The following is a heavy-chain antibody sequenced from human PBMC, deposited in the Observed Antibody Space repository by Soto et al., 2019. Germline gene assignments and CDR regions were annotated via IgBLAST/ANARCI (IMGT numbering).Heavy chain of an antibody. CDR2: FFIGGNT. Sequence: PSEALSLTCTVSGGSISSSTYYWGWMRQPPGKGLEWIASFFIGGNTYYNPSLKSRVTISVDTSKNQFSLKLSSVTAADTAVYYFARLAPRDFDYCGQGTLVTVSS. J-gene: IGHJ4*02. V-gene: IGHV4-39*01. CDR1: GGSISSSTYY. CDR3: ARLAPRDFDY.